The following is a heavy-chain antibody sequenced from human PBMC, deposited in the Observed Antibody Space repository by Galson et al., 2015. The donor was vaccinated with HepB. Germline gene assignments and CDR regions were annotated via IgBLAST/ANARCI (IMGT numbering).Heavy chain of an antibody. CDR3: ARDQGGAARRFDY. Sequence: SLRLSCAASGFTFSTYSMNWVRQAPGKRLEWVSYISSSSNTIYYGDSVKGRFTISRDNAKNSLYLQMNSLRAEDTAVYFCARDQGGAARRFDYWGLGTLVTVSS. CDR1: GFTFSTYS. V-gene: IGHV3-48*04. J-gene: IGHJ4*02. CDR2: ISSSSNTI. D-gene: IGHD6-6*01.